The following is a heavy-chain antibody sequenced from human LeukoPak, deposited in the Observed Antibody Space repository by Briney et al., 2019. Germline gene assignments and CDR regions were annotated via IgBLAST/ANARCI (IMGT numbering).Heavy chain of an antibody. J-gene: IGHJ4*02. D-gene: IGHD6-19*01. V-gene: IGHV4-34*01. CDR3: ARGYSSGWYFDEVDY. CDR1: GGSFSGYY. CDR2: INHSGST. Sequence: SETLSLTCAGYGGSFSGYYWSWIRQPPGKGLEWIGEINHSGSTNYNPSLKSRVTISVDTSKNQFSLKLSSVTAADTAVYYCARGYSSGWYFDEVDYWGQGTLVTVSS.